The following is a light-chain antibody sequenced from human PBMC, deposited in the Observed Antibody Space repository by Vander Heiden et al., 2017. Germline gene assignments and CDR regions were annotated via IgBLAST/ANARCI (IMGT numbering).Light chain of an antibody. J-gene: IGKJ3*01. V-gene: IGKV1-39*01. Sequence: DIQMTQSPSSLSASVGDRVTITCRASQSISSYLNWYQQKPGKAPKLLIYAASSLQSGVPSRFSGSGSGTDFNLTISRLQPEDFATYYCQQSDSTPFTFGHGTKVDIK. CDR1: QSISSY. CDR2: AAS. CDR3: QQSDSTPFT.